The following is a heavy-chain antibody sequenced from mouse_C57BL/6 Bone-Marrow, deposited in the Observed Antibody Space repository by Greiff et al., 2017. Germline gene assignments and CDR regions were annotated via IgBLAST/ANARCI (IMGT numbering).Heavy chain of an antibody. J-gene: IGHJ1*03. CDR2: LLPGSGST. D-gene: IGHD2-2*01. CDR1: GYTFTGYW. CDR3: ARSWLPRDVYWYFDV. V-gene: IGHV1-9*01. Sequence: QVQLQQSGAELMKPGASVKLSCKATGYTFTGYWIEWVKQRPGHGLELIGELLPGSGSTNYNEKFKGKATFTADTSSNTAYMQLSSLTTEDSALYYCARSWLPRDVYWYFDVWGTGTTVTVSS.